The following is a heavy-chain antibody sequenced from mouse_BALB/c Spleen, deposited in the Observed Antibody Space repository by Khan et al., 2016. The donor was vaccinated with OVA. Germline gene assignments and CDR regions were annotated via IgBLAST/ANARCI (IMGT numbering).Heavy chain of an antibody. J-gene: IGHJ1*01. CDR3: ARGHWYFDV. CDR1: GYTFTNYA. V-gene: IGHV9-3-1*01. Sequence: QIQLVQSGPELKKPGETVKISCKASGYTFTNYAMNWVRQAPGKGLKWMGWINTYTGEPTYADDFKGQFAFSLETSASAAYLQINNLKNEDTATYCCARGHWYFDVWGAGTTVTVSS. CDR2: INTYTGEP.